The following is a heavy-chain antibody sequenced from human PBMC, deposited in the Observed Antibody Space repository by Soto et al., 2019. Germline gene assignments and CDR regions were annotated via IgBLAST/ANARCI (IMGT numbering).Heavy chain of an antibody. CDR2: IDPSDSYT. CDR3: ARHDDPLVGGYCSGGSCYSGGFYYFDY. J-gene: IGHJ4*02. D-gene: IGHD2-15*01. V-gene: IGHV5-10-1*01. Sequence: GESLKISCKGSGYSFTSYWISWVRQMPGKGLEWMGRIDPSDSYTNYSPSFQGHVTISADKSISTAYLQWSSLKASDTAMYYCARHDDPLVGGYCSGGSCYSGGFYYFDYWGQGTLVTVS. CDR1: GYSFTSYW.